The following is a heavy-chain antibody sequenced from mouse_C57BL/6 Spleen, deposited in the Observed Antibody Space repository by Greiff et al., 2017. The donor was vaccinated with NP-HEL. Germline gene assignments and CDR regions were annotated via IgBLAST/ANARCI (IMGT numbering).Heavy chain of an antibody. V-gene: IGHV3-6*01. J-gene: IGHJ2*01. CDR3: AGGYPYFDY. Sequence: ESGPGLVKPSQSLSLTCSVTGYSITSGYYWNWIRQFPGNKLEWMGYISYDGSNNYNPSLKNRISITRDTSKNQFFLKLNSVTTEDTATYYCAGGYPYFDYWGQGTTLTVSS. D-gene: IGHD2-2*01. CDR1: GYSITSGYY. CDR2: ISYDGSN.